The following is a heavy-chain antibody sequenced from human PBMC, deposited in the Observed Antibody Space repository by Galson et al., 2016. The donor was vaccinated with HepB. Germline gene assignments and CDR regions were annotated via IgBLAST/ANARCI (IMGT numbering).Heavy chain of an antibody. Sequence: SVKVSCKASGYTFTTYGISWVRQTPGQGPEWMGWISTNSGNTNYAQILQGRVTMTTDTSTRTAYMELRSLRSDDTAIYYCARDRDWNLDFWGQGTLVTVSS. V-gene: IGHV1-18*04. CDR1: GYTFTTYG. CDR2: ISTNSGNT. J-gene: IGHJ4*02. CDR3: ARDRDWNLDF. D-gene: IGHD1-1*01.